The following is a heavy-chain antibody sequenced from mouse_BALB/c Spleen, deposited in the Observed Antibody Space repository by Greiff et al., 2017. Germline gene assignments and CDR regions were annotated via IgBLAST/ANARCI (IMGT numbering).Heavy chain of an antibody. V-gene: IGHV10S3*01. D-gene: IGHD2-4*01. CDR1: GFTFNTNA. Sequence: EVQLVETGGGLVQPKGSLKLSCAASGFTFNTNAMNWVRQAPGKGLEWVARIRSKSNNYATYYADSVKDRFTISRDDSQSMLYLQMNNLKTEDTAMYYCVRGYDYDGFAYWGQGTLVTVSA. CDR2: IRSKSNNYAT. J-gene: IGHJ3*01. CDR3: VRGYDYDGFAY.